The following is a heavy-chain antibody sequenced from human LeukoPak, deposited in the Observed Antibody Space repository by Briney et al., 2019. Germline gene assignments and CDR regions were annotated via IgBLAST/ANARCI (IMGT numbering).Heavy chain of an antibody. J-gene: IGHJ3*02. D-gene: IGHD3-10*01. CDR3: ARSFYYGSGTYPPAAFDI. CDR2: IYYSGST. V-gene: IGHV4-59*08. CDR1: GGSISDYC. Sequence: SETLSLTCTVSGGSISDYCWSWIRQSPGKGLEYIGYIYYSGSTNYNPSLKSRVTISVDTSKNQFSLKLTSVTAADTAVYYCARSFYYGSGTYPPAAFDIWGQGTVVTVSS.